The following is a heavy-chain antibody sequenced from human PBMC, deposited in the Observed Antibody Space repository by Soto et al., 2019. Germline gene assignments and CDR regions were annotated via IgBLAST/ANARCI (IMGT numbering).Heavy chain of an antibody. Sequence: KVSCKASGGTFSSYTIGWVRQMPGKGLEWMGIIYPGDSDTRYSPSFQGQVTISADKSISTAYLQWGSLKAADTAMYHCARWELRSHYFDYWGQGTLVTVSS. V-gene: IGHV5-51*01. D-gene: IGHD1-26*01. CDR1: GGTFSSYT. CDR2: IYPGDSDT. CDR3: ARWELRSHYFDY. J-gene: IGHJ4*02.